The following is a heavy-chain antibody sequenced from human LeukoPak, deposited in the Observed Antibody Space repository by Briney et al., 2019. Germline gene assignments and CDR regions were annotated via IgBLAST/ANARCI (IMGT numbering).Heavy chain of an antibody. CDR3: ARDIRLTVPKAFDI. Sequence: PGRSLRLSCAASGFTFSSYAMHWVRQAPGKGLEWVAVISYDGSNKYYADSVKGRFTISRDNSKNTLYLQMNSLRAEDTAVYYCARDIRLTVPKAFDIWGQGTMVTVSS. CDR1: GFTFSSYA. V-gene: IGHV3-30-3*01. J-gene: IGHJ3*02. D-gene: IGHD4-17*01. CDR2: ISYDGSNK.